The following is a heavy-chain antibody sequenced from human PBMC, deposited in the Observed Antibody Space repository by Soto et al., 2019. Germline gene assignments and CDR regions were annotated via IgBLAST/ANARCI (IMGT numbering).Heavy chain of an antibody. D-gene: IGHD3-22*01. Sequence: ASVKVSCKASGYTFTSYGISWVLQAPGQGLEWMGWISAYNGNTNYAQKLQGRVTMTTDTSTSTAYMELRSLRSDDTAVYYCAATYYYDSSGYYSAEYFQHWGQGTLVTVSS. CDR1: GYTFTSYG. J-gene: IGHJ1*01. V-gene: IGHV1-18*01. CDR3: AATYYYDSSGYYSAEYFQH. CDR2: ISAYNGNT.